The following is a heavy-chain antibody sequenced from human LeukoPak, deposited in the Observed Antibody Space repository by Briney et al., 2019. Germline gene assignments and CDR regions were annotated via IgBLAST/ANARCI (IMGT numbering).Heavy chain of an antibody. CDR1: GGSISSSSYY. J-gene: IGHJ4*02. CDR3: ARGSTRPIKPAPEKRGLFDY. CDR2: IYYSGST. D-gene: IGHD1-14*01. V-gene: IGHV4-39*07. Sequence: SETLSLTCTVSGGSISSSSYYWGWIRQPPGKGLEWIGSIYYSGSTYYNPSLKSRVTISVDTSKNQFSLKLSSVTAADTAVYYCARGSTRPIKPAPEKRGLFDYWGQGTLVTVSS.